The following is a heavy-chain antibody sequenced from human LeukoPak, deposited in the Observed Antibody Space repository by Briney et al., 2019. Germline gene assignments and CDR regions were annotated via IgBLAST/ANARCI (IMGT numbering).Heavy chain of an antibody. CDR1: GGSISSSSYY. CDR3: ARHPWARQTDAFDI. J-gene: IGHJ3*02. V-gene: IGHV4-39*01. CDR2: IYYSGST. D-gene: IGHD7-27*01. Sequence: SETLSLTCTVSGGSISSSSYYWGWIRQPPGKGLEWIGSIYYSGSTYYNPSLKSRVTISVDTSKNQFSLKLSSVTAADTAVYYCARHPWARQTDAFDIWGQGTMVTVSS.